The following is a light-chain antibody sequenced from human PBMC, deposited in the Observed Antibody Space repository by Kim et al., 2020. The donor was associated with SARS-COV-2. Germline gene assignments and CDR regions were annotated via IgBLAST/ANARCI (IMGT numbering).Light chain of an antibody. J-gene: IGLJ3*02. CDR1: SGHSRYI. CDR3: ETWDRSAQV. Sequence: QLVLTQPSSASASLGSSVKLTCTLSSGHSRYIIAWHQQQPGKAPRDLMKLESSGRYNKGGGDPDRFSGSSSGADRYLTSSNLQSEDEADYSCETWDRSAQVFGGGTKVTVL. CDR2: LESSGRY. V-gene: IGLV4-60*03.